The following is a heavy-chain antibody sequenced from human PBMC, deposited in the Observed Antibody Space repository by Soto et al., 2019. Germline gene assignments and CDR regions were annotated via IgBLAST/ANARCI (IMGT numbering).Heavy chain of an antibody. J-gene: IGHJ6*02. CDR1: GFTFSSYG. CDR2: ISYDGSNK. V-gene: IGHV3-30*18. Sequence: QVQLVESGGGVVQPGRSLRLSCAASGFTFSSYGMHWVRQAPGKGLEWVAVISYDGSNKYYADSVKGRFTISRDNSKNTLYLQMNSLRAEDTAVYYCAKALPPYYYYYGMVVWGQGTTVTVSS. CDR3: AKALPPYYYYYGMVV.